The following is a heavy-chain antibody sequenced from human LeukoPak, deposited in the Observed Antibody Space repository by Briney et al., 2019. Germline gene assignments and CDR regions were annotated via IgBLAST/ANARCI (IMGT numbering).Heavy chain of an antibody. J-gene: IGHJ6*02. D-gene: IGHD3-22*01. CDR1: GGTFSSYA. CDR2: ISAYNGNT. CDR3: ARDVDSSGYYYYYYGMDV. V-gene: IGHV1-18*01. Sequence: ASVKVSCKASGGTFSSYAISWVRQAPGQGLEWMGWISAYNGNTNYAQKLQGRVTMTTDTSTSTAYMELRSLRSDDTAVYYCARDVDSSGYYYYYYGMDVWGQGTTVTVS.